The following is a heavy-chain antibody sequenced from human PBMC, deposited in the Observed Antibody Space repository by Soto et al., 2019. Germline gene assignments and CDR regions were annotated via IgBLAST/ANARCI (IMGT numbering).Heavy chain of an antibody. CDR2: IYYSGST. D-gene: IGHD3-10*01. J-gene: IGHJ4*02. CDR3: ARAQFGELLPLFEY. Sequence: SETLSLTCTVSGGSISSGYYWSWIRQPPGKGLEWIGYIYYSGSTNYNPSLKSRVTMSVDTSKKQFSLKMYSVTAADTAVYYCARAQFGELLPLFEYWGQGTLVTVSS. CDR1: GGSISSGYY. V-gene: IGHV4-59*01.